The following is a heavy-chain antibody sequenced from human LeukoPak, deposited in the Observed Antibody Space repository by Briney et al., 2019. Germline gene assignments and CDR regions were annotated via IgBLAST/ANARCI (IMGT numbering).Heavy chain of an antibody. CDR3: ATVRYFDWLDYYYYGMDV. V-gene: IGHV1-69*13. J-gene: IGHJ6*02. Sequence: SVKVSCKASGGTFSSYAISWVRQAPGQGLEWMGGIIPIFGTANYAQMFQGRVTITADESTSTAYMELSSLRSEDTAVYYCATVRYFDWLDYYYYGMDVWGQGTTVTVSS. CDR1: GGTFSSYA. CDR2: IIPIFGTA. D-gene: IGHD3-9*01.